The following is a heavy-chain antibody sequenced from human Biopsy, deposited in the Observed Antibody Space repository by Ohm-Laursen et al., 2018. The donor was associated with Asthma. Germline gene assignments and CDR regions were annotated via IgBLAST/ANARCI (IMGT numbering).Heavy chain of an antibody. Sequence: GASVTVSCKSLGGTFNTCVIGWLRQAPGLGLEWMGGINSVFGTTTYPQKFQDRVTITADDSTSTVYMELSSLRSEDTAAYYCARKAGSCISRTCYSLDFWGQGTLVTVSS. V-gene: IGHV1-69*13. CDR1: GGTFNTCV. CDR3: ARKAGSCISRTCYSLDF. J-gene: IGHJ4*02. CDR2: INSVFGTT. D-gene: IGHD2-2*01.